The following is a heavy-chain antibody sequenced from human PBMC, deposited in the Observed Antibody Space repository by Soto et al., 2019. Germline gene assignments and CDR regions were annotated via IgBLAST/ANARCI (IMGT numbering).Heavy chain of an antibody. D-gene: IGHD6-19*01. J-gene: IGHJ4*02. CDR1: VGSFSGHY. V-gene: IGHV4-34*01. CDR3: VRRPVLHYSSGRYYFDY. CDR2: INHSGST. Sequence: PSETLSLTCAFYVGSFSGHYWSWIRQPPGKGLEWIGEINHSGSTNYNPSLKSRVTISVDTSKNQFSLKLSSVTAADTAVYYCVRRPVLHYSSGRYYFDYWGQGTLVTVSS.